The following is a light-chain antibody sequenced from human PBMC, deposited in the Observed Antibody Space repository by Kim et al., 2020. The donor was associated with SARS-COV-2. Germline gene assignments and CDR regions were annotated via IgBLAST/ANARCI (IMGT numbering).Light chain of an antibody. CDR1: NIGSKS. V-gene: IGLV3-21*04. J-gene: IGLJ3*02. CDR2: YDS. CDR3: QVWDSSSDGWV. Sequence: SSELTQPPSVSVAPGKTARITCGGNNIGSKSVHWYQQKPGQAPVLVIYYDSDRPSGIPERFSGSNSGNTATLTISRVEAGDEADYYCQVWDSSSDGWVFGGGTQLTVL.